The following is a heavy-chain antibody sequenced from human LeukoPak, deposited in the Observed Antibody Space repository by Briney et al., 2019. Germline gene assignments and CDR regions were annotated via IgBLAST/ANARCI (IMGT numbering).Heavy chain of an antibody. J-gene: IGHJ2*01. D-gene: IGHD2-2*01. CDR3: ARTPAGYFDL. V-gene: IGHV4-30-2*01. CDR1: GGSISSGGYS. CDR2: IYHSGST. Sequence: SETLSLTCAVSGGSISSGGYSWSWIRHPPGKGLEWIGYIYHSGSTYYNPSLKSRVTISVDRSKNQFSLKLSSVTAADTAVYYCARTPAGYFDLWGRGTLVTVSS.